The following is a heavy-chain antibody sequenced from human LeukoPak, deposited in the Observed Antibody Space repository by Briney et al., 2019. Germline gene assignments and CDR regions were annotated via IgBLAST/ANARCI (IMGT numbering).Heavy chain of an antibody. V-gene: IGHV3-23*01. CDR1: GFTFSSCA. J-gene: IGHJ4*02. CDR2: ISGSGGNT. CDR3: AKDVAYYYDSRGYYYFDY. D-gene: IGHD3-22*01. Sequence: AGGSLRLSCAASGFTFSSCAMSWVRQAPGKGLEWVSGISGSGGNTYYADSVKGRFTISRDNSKNTLYLQMNSLRAEDTALYYCAKDVAYYYDSRGYYYFDYWGQGTLVTVSS.